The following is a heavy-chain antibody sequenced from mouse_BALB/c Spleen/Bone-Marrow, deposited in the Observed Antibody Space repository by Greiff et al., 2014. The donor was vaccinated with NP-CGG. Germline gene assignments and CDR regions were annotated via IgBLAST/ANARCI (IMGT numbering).Heavy chain of an antibody. CDR1: GFTFSDYY. J-gene: IGHJ4*01. D-gene: IGHD2-10*02. CDR3: ARSGERYGAMDY. V-gene: IGHV5-4*02. CDR2: ISDGGGYT. Sequence: EVKLMESGGDLVKPGGSLKLSCAASGFTFSDYYMYWVRQTPEKRLGWVATISDGGGYTYYPDSVWGRFTISRDNAKNNLYLQTSSLKSEDTAMYYCARSGERYGAMDYWGQGTSVTVFS.